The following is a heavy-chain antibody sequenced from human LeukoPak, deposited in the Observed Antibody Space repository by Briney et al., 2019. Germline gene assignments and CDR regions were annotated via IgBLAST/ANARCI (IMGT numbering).Heavy chain of an antibody. Sequence: PSETLSLTCTVSGASLSDYYWGWIRQSPAKGLEWLGYISDTGKTDYNPSLNSRGTLSLDTSKSQFSLRLASVTAAETAVYYCVTGYYEPFDNWGQGTLVTVSS. D-gene: IGHD3-3*01. CDR1: GASLSDYY. J-gene: IGHJ4*02. CDR2: ISDTGKT. CDR3: VTGYYEPFDN. V-gene: IGHV4-59*01.